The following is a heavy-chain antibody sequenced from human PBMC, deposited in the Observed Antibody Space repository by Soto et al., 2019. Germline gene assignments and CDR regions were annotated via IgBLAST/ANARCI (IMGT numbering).Heavy chain of an antibody. Sequence: QVQLVQSGAEVKKPGSSVKVSCKACGGTFSSYTITWVRQAHGQGLEWMGRIMPILGIANYAQKFQGRVTITADKSTGTAYIELSSLRSEDTAVYYCLNIPHYWGQGTLVTVSS. CDR2: IMPILGIA. V-gene: IGHV1-69*02. CDR3: LNIPHY. J-gene: IGHJ4*02. CDR1: GGTFSSYT.